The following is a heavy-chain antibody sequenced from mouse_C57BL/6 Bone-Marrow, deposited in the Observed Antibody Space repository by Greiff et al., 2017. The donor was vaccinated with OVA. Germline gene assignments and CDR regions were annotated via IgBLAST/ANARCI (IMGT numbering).Heavy chain of an antibody. CDR1: GYTFTSYW. CDR3: ARERIHYVNGDYCDY. J-gene: IGHJ2*01. D-gene: IGHD2-1*01. CDR2: IDPSDSYT. Sequence: VQLQQPGAELVKPGASVKLSCKASGYTFTSYWMQWVKQRPGQGLEWIGEIDPSDSYTNYNQKFKGKATLTVDTSSSTAYMQLSSLTSEVSAVYYCARERIHYVNGDYCDYWGQGTTLTVSS. V-gene: IGHV1-50*01.